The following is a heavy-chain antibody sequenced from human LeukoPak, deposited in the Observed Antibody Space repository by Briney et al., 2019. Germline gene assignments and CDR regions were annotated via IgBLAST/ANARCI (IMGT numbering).Heavy chain of an antibody. CDR2: IKRDGSEK. J-gene: IGHJ3*02. CDR3: ARDSNPNDGQVFYDAFDI. CDR1: GFTFSSYA. V-gene: IGHV3-7*01. Sequence: GGSLRLSCAASGFTFSSYAVSWVRQAPGKGLEWLANIKRDGSEKHYVDSVKGRFTISRDNAKNSLYLQMNSLRAEDTAVYFCARDSNPNDGQVFYDAFDIWGQGTMVTVSS. D-gene: IGHD5/OR15-5a*01.